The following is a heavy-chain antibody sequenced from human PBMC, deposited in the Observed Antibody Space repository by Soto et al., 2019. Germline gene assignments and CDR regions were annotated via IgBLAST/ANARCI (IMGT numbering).Heavy chain of an antibody. CDR3: ATFSVVETGYCCGVNFPVDY. D-gene: IGHD2-15*01. J-gene: IGHJ4*02. CDR1: GCTVSSYA. Sequence: LLESGGGLVQPGGSLTLSCAASGCTVSSYAMSWVRQTPGKGLEWVSAISGRGDRTYYADSVKGRFTISRDNFRNTLYVQTSSLTAEDAGAYYWATFSVVETGYCCGVNFPVDYWGQVTLVNVSS. CDR2: ISGRGDRT. V-gene: IGHV3-23*01.